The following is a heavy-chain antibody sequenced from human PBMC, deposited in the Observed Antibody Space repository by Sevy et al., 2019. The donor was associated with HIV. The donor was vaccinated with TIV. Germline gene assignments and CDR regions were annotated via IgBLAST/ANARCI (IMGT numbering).Heavy chain of an antibody. Sequence: GGSLRLSCSASGFTFSSYAMNWVRQAPGKGLEYVSAISSNGGSTYYADSVKGRFTISRDNSKNTLYLQMSSLRAEDTAVYYCVKDGRVRGVMRSAAFDIWGQGTMVTVSS. D-gene: IGHD3-10*01. CDR2: ISSNGGST. J-gene: IGHJ3*02. V-gene: IGHV3-64D*06. CDR1: GFTFSSYA. CDR3: VKDGRVRGVMRSAAFDI.